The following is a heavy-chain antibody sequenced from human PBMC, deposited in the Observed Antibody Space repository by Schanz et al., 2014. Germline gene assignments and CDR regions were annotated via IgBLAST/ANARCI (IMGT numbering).Heavy chain of an antibody. CDR3: ARDTTWRLDL. J-gene: IGHJ2*01. D-gene: IGHD1-1*01. CDR2: VFPNGIT. CDR1: GGSIRSGTYY. V-gene: IGHV4-61*02. Sequence: QVQLQESGPGLVKPSQTLSLTCTVSGGSIRSGTYYWSWIRQPAGKALEWVGRVFPNGITNYNPSLKSRFPISRDTSKNQSSLPLTSLTAADTAVYYCARDTTWRLDLWGRGTLVTVSS.